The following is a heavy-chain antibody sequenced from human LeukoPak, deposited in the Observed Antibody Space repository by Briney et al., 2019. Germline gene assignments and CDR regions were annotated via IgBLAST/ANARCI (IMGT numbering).Heavy chain of an antibody. D-gene: IGHD1-26*01. CDR2: ISPSGGST. V-gene: IGHV1-46*01. CDR3: AGGGATNMFLQDWFDP. CDR1: GYTFTSYY. J-gene: IGHJ5*02. Sequence: ASVTVSCKASGYTFTSYYMHWVRQAPGQGLEWMGIISPSGGSTSYAQKFQGRVTMTRDTSTSTVYMELSSLRSEDTAVYYCAGGGATNMFLQDWFDPWGQGTLVTVST.